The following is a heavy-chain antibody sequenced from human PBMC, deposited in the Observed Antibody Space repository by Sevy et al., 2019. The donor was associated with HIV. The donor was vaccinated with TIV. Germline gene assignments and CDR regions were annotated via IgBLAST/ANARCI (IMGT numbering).Heavy chain of an antibody. J-gene: IGHJ3*02. D-gene: IGHD3-10*01. CDR1: GYTFTGYF. CDR3: AVGSGSYSNTFDI. Sequence: ASVKVSCKASGYTFTGYFMHWVRPAPGQGLEWMGWINPNNGGTHYAQKFQGRVTMTRDTSISTGYMELSSLRSDDTAVYYCAVGSGSYSNTFDIWGQGTMVTVSS. CDR2: INPNNGGT. V-gene: IGHV1-2*02.